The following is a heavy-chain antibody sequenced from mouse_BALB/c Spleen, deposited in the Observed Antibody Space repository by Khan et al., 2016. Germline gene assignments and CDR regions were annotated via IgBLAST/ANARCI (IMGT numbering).Heavy chain of an antibody. J-gene: IGHJ2*01. CDR3: ARRNDGYYLDY. Sequence: EVELVESGGDLVKPGGSLKLSCAASGFTFSSYGMSWVRQTPDKRLEWVATISSGGSYTYYPDSVKGRFTISRDNAKNTLYLQMSSLKSEDTAMXYCARRNDGYYLDYWGQGTTLTVSS. CDR2: ISSGGSYT. D-gene: IGHD2-3*01. CDR1: GFTFSSYG. V-gene: IGHV5-6*01.